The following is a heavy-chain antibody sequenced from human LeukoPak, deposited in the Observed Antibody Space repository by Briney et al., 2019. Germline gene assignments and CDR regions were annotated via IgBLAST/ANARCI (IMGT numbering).Heavy chain of an antibody. V-gene: IGHV3-48*03. CDR2: ISSSGSTT. D-gene: IGHD3-10*01. CDR1: GFTFSSYE. Sequence: HAGGSLRLSCAASGFTFSSYEMNWVRQAPGKGLEWVSYISSSGSTTYYADSVKGRFTVSRDNAKNPLNLQMNSRRAEDTAVYYCARYGDYWGQGTLVTVSS. J-gene: IGHJ4*02. CDR3: ARYGDY.